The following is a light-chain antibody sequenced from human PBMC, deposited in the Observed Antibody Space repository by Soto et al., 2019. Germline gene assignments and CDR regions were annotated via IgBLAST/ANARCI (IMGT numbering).Light chain of an antibody. Sequence: DIVMTQSPDSLAVSLGERATINCKSTQSVLYSSTNKNYLAWYQQKPGQPPKLLIYWASTRESGVPDRFSGSGSGTDFTLTISSLQAEDVAVYYCQQYYCALVTFGRGTKVDIK. V-gene: IGKV4-1*01. CDR2: WAS. J-gene: IGKJ3*01. CDR3: QQYYCALVT. CDR1: QSVLYSSTNKNY.